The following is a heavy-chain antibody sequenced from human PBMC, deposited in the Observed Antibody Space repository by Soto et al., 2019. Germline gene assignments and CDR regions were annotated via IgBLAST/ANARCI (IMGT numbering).Heavy chain of an antibody. Sequence: QVELQESGPGLVKPSGTLSLTCAVSGGSISSSYWWRWVRQPPGKGLEWIGEIYHSGSANYNPSLKSRVTISVDNSKNQFSLKLSSVTAADTAVYYCARYIAASGTYYFDYWGQGTLVTVSS. J-gene: IGHJ4*02. CDR3: ARYIAASGTYYFDY. D-gene: IGHD6-13*01. CDR2: IYHSGSA. V-gene: IGHV4-4*02. CDR1: GGSISSSYW.